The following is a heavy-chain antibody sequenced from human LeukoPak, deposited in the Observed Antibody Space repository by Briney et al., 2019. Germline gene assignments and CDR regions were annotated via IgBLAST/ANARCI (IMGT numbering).Heavy chain of an antibody. CDR1: GFTFSRYW. D-gene: IGHD3-22*01. CDR2: INSDGSST. CDR3: ARDLGQYYDTSDNWFDP. J-gene: IGHJ5*02. V-gene: IGHV3-74*01. Sequence: GGSLRLSCAASGFTFSRYWMHWVRQAPGKGLVWVSRINSDGSSTSYADSVKGRFTISRDNAKNTLNLQMNSLRAEDTAVYYCARDLGQYYDTSDNWFDPWGQGTLVTVSS.